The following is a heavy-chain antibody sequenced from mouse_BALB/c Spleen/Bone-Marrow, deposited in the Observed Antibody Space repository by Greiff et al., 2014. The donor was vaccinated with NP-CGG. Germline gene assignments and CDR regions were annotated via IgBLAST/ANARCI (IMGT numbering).Heavy chain of an antibody. CDR3: ATYYRYDRRFAY. CDR2: IDPANGNT. Sequence: DVQLQESGAELVKPGASVKLSCTASGFNIKDTYMHWAKQRPEQGLEWIGRIDPANGNTKYDPKFQGKATITADTSSNTAYLQLSSLTSEDTAVYYCATYYRYDRRFAYWGQGTLVTVSA. CDR1: GFNIKDTY. D-gene: IGHD2-14*01. J-gene: IGHJ3*01. V-gene: IGHV14-3*02.